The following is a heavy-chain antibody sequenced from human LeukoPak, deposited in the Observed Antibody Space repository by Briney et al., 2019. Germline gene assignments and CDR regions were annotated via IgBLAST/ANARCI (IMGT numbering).Heavy chain of an antibody. Sequence: PGGSLILSCAASGFTVSSNYMSWVRQAPGKGLEWVSVIYSGGSTYYADSVKGRFTISRDNSKNTLYLQMNSLKTEDTALYYCARMISTAGTTGGDYFDLWGQGALVTVSS. D-gene: IGHD6-13*01. CDR3: ARMISTAGTTGGDYFDL. J-gene: IGHJ4*02. V-gene: IGHV3-53*01. CDR2: IYSGGST. CDR1: GFTVSSNY.